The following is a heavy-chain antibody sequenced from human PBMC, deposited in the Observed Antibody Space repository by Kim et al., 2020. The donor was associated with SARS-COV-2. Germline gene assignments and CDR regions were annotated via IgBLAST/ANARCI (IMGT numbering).Heavy chain of an antibody. Sequence: SETLSLTCTVSGGSISSGGYYWSWIRQHPGKGLEWIGYIYYSGSTYYNPSLKSRVTISVDTSKNQFSLKLSSVTAADTAVYYCVRDGPEHDAFDIWGQGTIVTVSS. CDR1: GGSISSGGYY. D-gene: IGHD1-1*01. CDR3: VRDGPEHDAFDI. J-gene: IGHJ3*02. V-gene: IGHV4-31*03. CDR2: IYYSGST.